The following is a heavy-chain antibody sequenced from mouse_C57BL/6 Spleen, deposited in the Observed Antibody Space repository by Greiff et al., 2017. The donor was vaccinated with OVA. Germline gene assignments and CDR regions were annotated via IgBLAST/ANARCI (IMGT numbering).Heavy chain of an antibody. Sequence: QVQLKQSGAELARPGASVKMSCKASGYTFTSYTMHWVKQRPGQGLEWIGYINPSSGYTKYNQKFKDKATLTADKSSSTAYMQLSSLTSEDSAVYYCARDETTVVADYWGQGTTLTVSS. CDR3: ARDETTVVADY. J-gene: IGHJ2*01. CDR2: INPSSGYT. D-gene: IGHD1-1*01. V-gene: IGHV1-4*01. CDR1: GYTFTSYT.